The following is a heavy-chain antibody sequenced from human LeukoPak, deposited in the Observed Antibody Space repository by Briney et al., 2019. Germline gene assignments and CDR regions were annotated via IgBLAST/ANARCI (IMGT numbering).Heavy chain of an antibody. CDR1: GFTFSSYW. V-gene: IGHV3-74*01. CDR2: INSDGSTT. CDR3: ARRSSGSPPYYFDY. D-gene: IGHD1-26*01. Sequence: GGSLRLSCAASGFTFSSYWMHWVRQAPGKELVWVSRINSDGSTTNYADYVKGRFTISRDNAKNTLYLQMNSLRAEDTAVYYCARRSSGSPPYYFDYWGQGTLVTVSS. J-gene: IGHJ4*02.